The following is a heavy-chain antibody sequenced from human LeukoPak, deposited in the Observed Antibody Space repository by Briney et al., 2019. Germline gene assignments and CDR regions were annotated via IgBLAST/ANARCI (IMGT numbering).Heavy chain of an antibody. CDR2: ISGPGYTT. Sequence: GESLRLSCAASGFTFSHYAMGWVRQAPGKGLEWVSSISGPGYTTYYVDSVKGRFTISRDNSKNTLYLQMNSLRAEDTALYYCARYCSSPSCYQIDGVGDSWGQGTLVTVSS. CDR3: ARYCSSPSCYQIDGVGDS. V-gene: IGHV3-23*01. CDR1: GFTFSHYA. J-gene: IGHJ4*02. D-gene: IGHD2-2*01.